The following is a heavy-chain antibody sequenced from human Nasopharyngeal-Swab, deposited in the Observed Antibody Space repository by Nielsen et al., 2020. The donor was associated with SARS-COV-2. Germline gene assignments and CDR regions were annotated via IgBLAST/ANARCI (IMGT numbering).Heavy chain of an antibody. V-gene: IGHV4-59*01. D-gene: IGHD3-22*01. J-gene: IGHJ4*02. Sequence: SETLSLTCTVSGGSISSYYWSWIRQPPGKGLEWIGYIYYSGSTNYNPYLKSRVTISVDTSKNQFSLKLSSVTAADTAVYYCARGADSSGYSMYYFDYWSQGTLVTVSS. CDR1: GGSISSYY. CDR2: IYYSGST. CDR3: ARGADSSGYSMYYFDY.